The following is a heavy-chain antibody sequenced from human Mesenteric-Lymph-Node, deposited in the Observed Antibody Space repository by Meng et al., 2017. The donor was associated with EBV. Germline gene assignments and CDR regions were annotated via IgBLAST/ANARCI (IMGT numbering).Heavy chain of an antibody. Sequence: HVQLVQSGAEVKQAGGSVKVSCKAAGYTFSRYGISWVRQATGQGLEWMGWITAYNGDTNYPQKFQDRVIMTIDTSTRTAYMELRSLRSDDTAIYYCARYDSPGSFDPWGQGTLVTVSS. CDR1: GYTFSRYG. CDR3: ARYDSPGSFDP. D-gene: IGHD1-1*01. V-gene: IGHV1-18*01. CDR2: ITAYNGDT. J-gene: IGHJ5*02.